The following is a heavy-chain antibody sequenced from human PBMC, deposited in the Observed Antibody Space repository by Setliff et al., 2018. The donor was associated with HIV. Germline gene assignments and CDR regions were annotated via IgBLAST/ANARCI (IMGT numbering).Heavy chain of an antibody. J-gene: IGHJ3*02. CDR3: ARFPPMLSGSYVRGAFDI. D-gene: IGHD1-26*01. Sequence: PGESLKISCKGSAYSFTSYWIGWVRQMPGKGLEWMGIIYPGDSDTRYSPSFQGQVTISADKSISTAYLQWSSLKASDTAMYYRARFPPMLSGSYVRGAFDIWGQGTMVTVSS. CDR1: AYSFTSYW. V-gene: IGHV5-51*01. CDR2: IYPGDSDT.